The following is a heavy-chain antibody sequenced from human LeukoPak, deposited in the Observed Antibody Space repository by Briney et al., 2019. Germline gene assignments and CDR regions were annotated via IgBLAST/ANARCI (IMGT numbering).Heavy chain of an antibody. Sequence: SVKVSCKASGGTFSSYAISWVRQAPGQGLEWMGRIIPIFGIANYAQKFQGRVTITADQSTSTAYMELSSLRSEDTAVYYCARTPNYYDSSGYYSRAYYYYGMDVWGQGTTVTVSS. CDR3: ARTPNYYDSSGYYSRAYYYYGMDV. D-gene: IGHD3-22*01. J-gene: IGHJ6*02. V-gene: IGHV1-69*04. CDR2: IIPIFGIA. CDR1: GGTFSSYA.